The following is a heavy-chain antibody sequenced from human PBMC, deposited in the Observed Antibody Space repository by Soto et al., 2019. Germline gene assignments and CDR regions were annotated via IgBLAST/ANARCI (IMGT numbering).Heavy chain of an antibody. D-gene: IGHD2-15*01. CDR3: ARDQDTYGQAVFDS. CDR1: GFSLSSRW. V-gene: IGHV3-74*01. J-gene: IGHJ4*02. CDR2: IKTDGTST. Sequence: GGSLTLSCPASGFSLSSRWMHWVRQAPGKGLVWVSRIKTDGTSTSYADSVKGRFTISRDNAKNTLYLQMNSLRAEDTAMYYCARDQDTYGQAVFDSWGQGTLGTVSS.